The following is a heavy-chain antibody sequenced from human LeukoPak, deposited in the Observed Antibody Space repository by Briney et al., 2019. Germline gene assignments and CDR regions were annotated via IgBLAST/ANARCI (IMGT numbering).Heavy chain of an antibody. V-gene: IGHV3-74*01. D-gene: IGHD5-24*01. CDR1: GFTFSSYW. CDR2: INSDGTST. CDR3: ARAREMATNHNADT. J-gene: IGHJ5*02. Sequence: GGSLRLSCAASGFTFSSYWMHWVRQAPGKGLVWVSRINSDGTSTSYADSVKGRFTISRDSAKNTLYLQMNSLRAEDTAVYYCARAREMATNHNADTWGQGTLVTVSS.